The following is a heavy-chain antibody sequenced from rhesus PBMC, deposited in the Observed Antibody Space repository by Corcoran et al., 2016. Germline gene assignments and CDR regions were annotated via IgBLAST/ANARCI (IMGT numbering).Heavy chain of an antibody. J-gene: IGHJ1*01. CDR2: ISGSGGSN. D-gene: IGHD1-1*01. V-gene: IGHV4-173*01. CDR1: GGSISSNY. CDR3: ARGRNYEYFEF. Sequence: QLQLQESGPGLVKPSETLSLTCAVSGGSISSNYWSWIRQPPGKGLEWIGRISGSGGSNDYNPSLKGRFTISTATSKNQFSLRLSSVTAADTAVYYCARGRNYEYFEFWGQGALVTVSS.